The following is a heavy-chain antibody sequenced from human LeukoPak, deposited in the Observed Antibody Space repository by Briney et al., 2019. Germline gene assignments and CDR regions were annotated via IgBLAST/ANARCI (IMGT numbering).Heavy chain of an antibody. D-gene: IGHD5-18*01. CDR2: IYSGGTP. J-gene: IGHJ4*02. CDR1: GFTVSSTF. CDR3: ARGGYSYGLVDY. Sequence: GGSLRLSCAASGFTVSSTFMTWVRQAPGKGLEWVSVIYSGGTPYYADSVKDRFTISRDTSKNMLYLQMNSLRAEDTAVYYCARGGYSYGLVDYWGQGTLVTVSS. V-gene: IGHV3-53*01.